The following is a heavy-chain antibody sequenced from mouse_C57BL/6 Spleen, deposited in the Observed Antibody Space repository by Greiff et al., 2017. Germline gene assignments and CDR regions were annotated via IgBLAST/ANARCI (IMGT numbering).Heavy chain of an antibody. Sequence: VQLQQSGAELARPGASVKMSCKASGYTFTSYTMHWVKQRPGQGLEWIGYINPSSGYTKYNQKFKDKATLTADKSSSTAYMQLSSLTSEDSAVYYWARSRGAYDYGWYVDVWGTGTTVTVSS. J-gene: IGHJ1*03. CDR1: GYTFTSYT. CDR2: INPSSGYT. CDR3: ARSRGAYDYGWYVDV. D-gene: IGHD2-4*01. V-gene: IGHV1-4*01.